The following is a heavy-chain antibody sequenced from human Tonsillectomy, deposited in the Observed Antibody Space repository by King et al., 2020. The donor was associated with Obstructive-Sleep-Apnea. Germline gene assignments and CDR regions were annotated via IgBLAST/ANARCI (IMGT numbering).Heavy chain of an antibody. V-gene: IGHV3-49*03. CDR2: IRRKVYGGST. CDR1: GFTFGDYA. CDR3: TRDLGYYDTSGYLGFY. J-gene: IGHJ4*02. Sequence: EQLVQSGGGLVQPGRSLRLSCTASGFTFGDYAMSWFRQAPGKGLEWVGFIRRKVYGGSTEYAEAVKGRLTISIDDSKSIAYLQMTSLKTEDTAVYYCTRDLGYYDTSGYLGFYWGQGTLVTVSS. D-gene: IGHD3-22*01.